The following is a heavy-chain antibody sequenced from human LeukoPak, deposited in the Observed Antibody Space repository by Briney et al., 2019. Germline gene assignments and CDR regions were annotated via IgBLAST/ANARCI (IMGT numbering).Heavy chain of an antibody. Sequence: SVKFSCKASGGTFSSYAISWVRQAPGQGLGWMGGMIPIFGTANYAQKFQGRVTITADKSTSTAYMELSSLRSEDTAVYYCARDGSGSYYKGEYFQHWGQGTLVTVSS. V-gene: IGHV1-69*06. D-gene: IGHD3-10*01. J-gene: IGHJ1*01. CDR1: GGTFSSYA. CDR2: MIPIFGTA. CDR3: ARDGSGSYYKGEYFQH.